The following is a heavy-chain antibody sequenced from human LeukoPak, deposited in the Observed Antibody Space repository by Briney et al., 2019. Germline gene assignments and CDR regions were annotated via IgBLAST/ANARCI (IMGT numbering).Heavy chain of an antibody. D-gene: IGHD3-9*01. CDR3: AKDVRYYDILTGYWDY. CDR2: ISWNSGTV. CDR1: GFTFDDYA. J-gene: IGHJ4*02. Sequence: PGRSLRLSCAASGFTFDDYAMHWVRQAPGKGLEWVSGISWNSGTVGYADSVKGRFTISRDNAKNSLYLQMNSLRAEDTALYYCAKDVRYYDILTGYWDYWGQGTLVSVSS. V-gene: IGHV3-9*01.